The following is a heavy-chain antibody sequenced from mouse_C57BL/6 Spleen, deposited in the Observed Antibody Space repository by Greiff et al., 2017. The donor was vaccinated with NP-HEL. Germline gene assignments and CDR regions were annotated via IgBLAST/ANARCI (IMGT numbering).Heavy chain of an antibody. CDR1: GYAFSSSW. CDR2: IYPGDGDT. Sequence: QVQLKQSGPELVKPGASVKISCKASGYAFSSSWMNWVKQRPGKGLEWIGRIYPGDGDTNYNGKFKGKATLTADKSSSTAYMQLSSLTSEDSAVYFCARWHDRDYFDYWGQGTTLTVSS. V-gene: IGHV1-82*01. CDR3: ARWHDRDYFDY. D-gene: IGHD2-12*01. J-gene: IGHJ2*01.